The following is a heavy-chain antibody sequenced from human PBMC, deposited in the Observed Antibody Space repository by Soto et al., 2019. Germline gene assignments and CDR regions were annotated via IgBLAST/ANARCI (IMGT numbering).Heavy chain of an antibody. CDR1: GGSFSGYY. CDR2: INHSGST. D-gene: IGHD5-12*01. J-gene: IGHJ4*02. V-gene: IGHV4-34*01. Sequence: QVQLQQWGAGLLKPSETLSLTCAVYGGSFSGYYWSWIRQPPGKGLEWIGEINHSGSTNYNPSLKSRVTISVDTSKNQFSLKLSSVTAADTAVYYCARGLFVKSGYDRTFDYWGQGTLFTVSS. CDR3: ARGLFVKSGYDRTFDY.